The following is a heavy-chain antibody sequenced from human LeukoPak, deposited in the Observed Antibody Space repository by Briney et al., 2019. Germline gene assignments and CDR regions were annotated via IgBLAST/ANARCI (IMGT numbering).Heavy chain of an antibody. Sequence: PSETLSLTCTVSGGSISSDYWSWIRQPAGKGLEWIGRVHTSGSTNYNPSLKRRVTMSVDTSKNQFSLKLSSVTAADTAVYYCARVYCSSTSCLFDYWGQGTLVTVSS. D-gene: IGHD2-2*01. J-gene: IGHJ4*02. CDR2: VHTSGST. CDR3: ARVYCSSTSCLFDY. CDR1: GGSISSDY. V-gene: IGHV4-4*07.